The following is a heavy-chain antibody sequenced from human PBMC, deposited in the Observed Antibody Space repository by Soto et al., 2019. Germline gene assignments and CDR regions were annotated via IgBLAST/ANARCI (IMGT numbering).Heavy chain of an antibody. V-gene: IGHV3-9*01. CDR2: ISWNSGSI. CDR1: GFTFDDYA. D-gene: IGHD1-20*01. Sequence: GGSLRLSCAASGFTFDDYAMHWVRQAPGKGLEWVSGISWNSGSIGYADSVKGRFTISRDNAKNSLYLQMNSLRAEDTALYYCAKDPVYGEGYFQHWGQGTLVTVSS. J-gene: IGHJ1*01. CDR3: AKDPVYGEGYFQH.